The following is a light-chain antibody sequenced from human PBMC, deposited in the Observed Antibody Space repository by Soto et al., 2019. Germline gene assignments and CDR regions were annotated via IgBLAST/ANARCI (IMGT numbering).Light chain of an antibody. CDR1: QGISSH. V-gene: IGKV1-8*01. Sequence: AIRMTQSPSSFSASTGDRVTITCRASQGISSHLAWYQVKPGKAPRLLIYTASYFECGAPSTFSGSGSGTVVTLTISSLQSENFAVYHCQQYVSYPLTFGGGTKVEIK. CDR2: TAS. CDR3: QQYVSYPLT. J-gene: IGKJ4*01.